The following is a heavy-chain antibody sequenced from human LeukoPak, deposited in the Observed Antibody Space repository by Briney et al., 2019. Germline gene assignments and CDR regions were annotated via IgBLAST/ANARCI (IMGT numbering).Heavy chain of an antibody. CDR2: ISGSGGST. CDR1: GLTFSSNG. J-gene: IGHJ4*02. Sequence: GGSLRLSCAASGLTFSSNGMSWVRQAPGKGLEWVSIISGSGGSTYYADSVKGRFTISRDNSKNTLYLQMNSLRAEDTAVYYCAKSGYNRFDYWGQGTLVTVSS. V-gene: IGHV3-23*01. D-gene: IGHD5-24*01. CDR3: AKSGYNRFDY.